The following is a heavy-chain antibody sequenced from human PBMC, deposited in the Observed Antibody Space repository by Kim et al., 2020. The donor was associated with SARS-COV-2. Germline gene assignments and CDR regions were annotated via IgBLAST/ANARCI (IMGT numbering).Heavy chain of an antibody. J-gene: IGHJ4*02. D-gene: IGHD5-12*01. V-gene: IGHV3-21*01. Sequence: GGSLRLSCAASGFAFSSYSMHWVRQAPGKGLDWVSSISTRTRDKFYADSVKGRSTISRDNTKNSVYLQMNSLRGEDTAVYYCAGGYSGSVGADYWGPGTL. CDR2: ISTRTRDK. CDR1: GFAFSSYS. CDR3: AGGYSGSVGADY.